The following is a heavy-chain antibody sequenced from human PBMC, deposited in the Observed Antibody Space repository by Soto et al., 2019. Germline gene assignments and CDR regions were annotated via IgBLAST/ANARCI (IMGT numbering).Heavy chain of an antibody. V-gene: IGHV1-18*04. Sequence: QVQLVQSGPEVKKPGASLKVSCKASGYIFSSYGLSWVRQAPGQGLEWMGWISVYNGDTKYAHQFQGRVTMTTGTSTSTAYMELRSLRSDDTAVYFCAREILSPDYYYYGLDVWGQGTRVTVSS. CDR2: ISVYNGDT. CDR3: AREILSPDYYYYGLDV. CDR1: GYIFSSYG. J-gene: IGHJ6*02. D-gene: IGHD2-15*01.